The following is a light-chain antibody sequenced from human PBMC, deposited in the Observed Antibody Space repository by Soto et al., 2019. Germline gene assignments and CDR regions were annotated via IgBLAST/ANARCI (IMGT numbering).Light chain of an antibody. CDR1: ESVSDTY. Sequence: VLTQSPGTLYFSPADRAILSRSVSESVSDTYIAWYQQKPGQSPRLLLYGASNRATGIPDRFSGSGSGTDFTLTIDRLEPEDFAIYYCQQYATSAITFGQGTRLEIK. J-gene: IGKJ5*01. CDR3: QQYATSAIT. CDR2: GAS. V-gene: IGKV3-20*01.